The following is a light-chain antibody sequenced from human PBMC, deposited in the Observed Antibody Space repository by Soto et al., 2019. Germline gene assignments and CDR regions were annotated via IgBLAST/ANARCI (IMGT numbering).Light chain of an antibody. CDR2: GAS. CDR1: QSVSSSY. CDR3: QQYGSSRIFT. J-gene: IGKJ3*01. V-gene: IGKV3-20*01. Sequence: EIVLTQSPGTLSLSPGERATLSCRASQSVSSSYLAWYQQKPGQAPRLLIYGASSRATGVPARFSGSGSGKDFTITISRLEPEDVAVYYCQQYGSSRIFTFGPGTKVDIK.